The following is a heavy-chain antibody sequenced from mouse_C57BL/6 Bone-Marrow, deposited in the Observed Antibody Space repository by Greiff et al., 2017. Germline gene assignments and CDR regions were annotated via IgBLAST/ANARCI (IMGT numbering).Heavy chain of an antibody. CDR3: ARAVGYAMDY. D-gene: IGHD1-1*01. CDR1: GYSITSGYY. Sequence: DVHLVESGPGLVKPSQSLSLTCSVTGYSITSGYYWNWIRKFPGNKLEWMGYISYDGSNNYNPSLKNRISITRDTSKNQFFLKLNSVTTEDTATYYCARAVGYAMDYWGQGTSVTVSS. CDR2: ISYDGSN. J-gene: IGHJ4*01. V-gene: IGHV3-6*01.